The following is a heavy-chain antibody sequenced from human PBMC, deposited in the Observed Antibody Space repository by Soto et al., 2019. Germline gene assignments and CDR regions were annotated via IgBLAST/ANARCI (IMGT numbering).Heavy chain of an antibody. CDR2: ISYDGTNK. J-gene: IGHJ4*02. Sequence: PWGSLRLSCAASGFSFSISPMHWVRQAPGKGPAWVALISYDGTNKFYGDSVKGRFTISRENSKSTLYLQVDSLRHEDAAVYYCARDPKTSGGQHWEFNYFHXWGQGPLVTVSX. V-gene: IGHV3-30-3*01. CDR3: ARDPKTSGGQHWEFNYFHX. CDR1: GFSFSISP. D-gene: IGHD7-27*01.